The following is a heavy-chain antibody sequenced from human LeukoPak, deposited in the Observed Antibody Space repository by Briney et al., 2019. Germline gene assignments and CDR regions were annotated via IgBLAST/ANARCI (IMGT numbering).Heavy chain of an antibody. CDR3: ASPRGSWNYDILTGP. CDR2: ISGSGGST. Sequence: GGSLRLSCAASGFTFSSYAMSWVRQAPGKGLEWVSAISGSGGSTYYADSVKGRFTISRDNSKNTLYLQMNSLRAEDTAVYYCASPRGSWNYDILTGPWGQGTLVTVSS. V-gene: IGHV3-23*01. J-gene: IGHJ5*02. CDR1: GFTFSSYA. D-gene: IGHD3-9*01.